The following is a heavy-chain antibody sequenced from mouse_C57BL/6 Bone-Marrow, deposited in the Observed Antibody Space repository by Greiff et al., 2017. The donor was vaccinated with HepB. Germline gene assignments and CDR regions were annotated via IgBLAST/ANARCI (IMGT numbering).Heavy chain of an antibody. CDR1: GYAFSSSW. V-gene: IGHV1-82*01. Sequence: QVQLQQSGPELVKPGASVKISCKASGYAFSSSWMNWVKQRPGKGLEWIGRIYPGDGDTNYNGKFKGKATLTADKSSSTAYMQLSSLTSEDSAVYFCAREGSYYSNHYFDYWGQGTTLTVSS. CDR3: AREGSYYSNHYFDY. D-gene: IGHD2-5*01. J-gene: IGHJ2*01. CDR2: IYPGDGDT.